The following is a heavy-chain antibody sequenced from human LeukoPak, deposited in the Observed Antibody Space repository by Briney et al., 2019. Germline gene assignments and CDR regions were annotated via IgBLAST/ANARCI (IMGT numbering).Heavy chain of an antibody. D-gene: IGHD3-22*01. CDR1: GFTFSSYE. CDR3: ARLTYYYDSSGYYHFDY. V-gene: IGHV3-7*01. Sequence: GGSLRLSCAASGFTFSSYEMNWVRQAPGKGLEWVANIKEDGSEKYYVDSVKGRFIISRDNAKNSLYLQMNSLRAEDTAVYYCARLTYYYDSSGYYHFDYWGQGTLVTVSS. CDR2: IKEDGSEK. J-gene: IGHJ4*02.